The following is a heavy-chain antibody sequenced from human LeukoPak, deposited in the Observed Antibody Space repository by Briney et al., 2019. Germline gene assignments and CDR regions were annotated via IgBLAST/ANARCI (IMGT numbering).Heavy chain of an antibody. D-gene: IGHD1-26*01. CDR1: GYTFTGYY. J-gene: IGHJ5*02. Sequence: ASVKVSCKASGYTFTGYYMHWVTQAPGQGLEWMGWINPNSGGTNYAQKFQGRVTMTRDTSISTAYMELSRLRSDDTAVYYCARGPAFIVGATCFDPWGQGTLVTVSS. V-gene: IGHV1-2*02. CDR2: INPNSGGT. CDR3: ARGPAFIVGATCFDP.